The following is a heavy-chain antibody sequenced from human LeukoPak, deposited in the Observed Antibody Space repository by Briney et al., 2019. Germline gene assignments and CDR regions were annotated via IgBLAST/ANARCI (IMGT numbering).Heavy chain of an antibody. D-gene: IGHD6-6*01. CDR1: GFTFSSYA. Sequence: GGSLGLSCAASGFTFSSYAMSWVRQAPGKGLEWVSAISGSGGSTFYADSVKGRFTISRDNSKNTLYLQMNSLRAEDTAVYYCARATREYSSSSALDYWGQGTLVTVSS. CDR3: ARATREYSSSSALDY. CDR2: ISGSGGST. V-gene: IGHV3-23*01. J-gene: IGHJ4*02.